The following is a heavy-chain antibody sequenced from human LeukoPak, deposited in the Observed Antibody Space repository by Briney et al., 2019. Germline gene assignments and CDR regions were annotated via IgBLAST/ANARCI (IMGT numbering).Heavy chain of an antibody. CDR3: AREDRLRLGELSSIIFDY. D-gene: IGHD3-16*02. V-gene: IGHV4-4*07. J-gene: IGHJ4*02. CDR2: IYTSGST. CDR1: GGSISSYY. Sequence: SETLSLTCTVSGGSISSYYWSWIRQPAGKGLEWIGRIYTSGSTNYNPSLKSRVTMSVDTSKNQFSLKLSSVTAADTAVYYCAREDRLRLGELSSIIFDYWGQGTLVTVSS.